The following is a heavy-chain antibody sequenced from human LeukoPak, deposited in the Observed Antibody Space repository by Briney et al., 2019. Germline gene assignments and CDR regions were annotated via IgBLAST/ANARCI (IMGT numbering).Heavy chain of an antibody. CDR1: GFSFSRYV. V-gene: IGHV3-23*01. CDR3: AGRVTGYSSGYVY. CDR2: ISGSASNT. D-gene: IGHD5-18*01. Sequence: GGSLRLSCAASGFSFSRYVMSWVRQAPGKGLEWVSGISGSASNTNYADSVKGRFTISRDNSENIVYLQMNNLRAEDTAVYYCAGRVTGYSSGYVYWGQGTLVTVSS. J-gene: IGHJ4*02.